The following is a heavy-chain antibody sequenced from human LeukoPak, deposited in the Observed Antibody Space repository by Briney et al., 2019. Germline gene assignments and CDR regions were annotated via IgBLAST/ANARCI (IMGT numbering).Heavy chain of an antibody. CDR3: AGSGGAPFDY. CDR2: IYYSGST. D-gene: IGHD2-15*01. CDR1: GGSISSGGYY. V-gene: IGHV4-31*03. Sequence: SQTLSLTCTVSGGSISSGGYYWRWIRQPPGKGLEWIGYIYYSGSTYYNPSLKSRVTISVETSKNQFSLKLSSVTAADTAVYYCAGSGGAPFDYWGQGTLVTVSS. J-gene: IGHJ4*02.